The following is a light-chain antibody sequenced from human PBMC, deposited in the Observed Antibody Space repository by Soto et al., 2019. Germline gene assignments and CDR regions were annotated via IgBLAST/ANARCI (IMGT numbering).Light chain of an antibody. V-gene: IGKV3-15*01. CDR3: QQYNIWPPYT. CDR2: AAS. CDR1: QSISSN. J-gene: IGKJ2*01. Sequence: EIVMTQSPATLSVSPGERVTLSCRASQSISSNLAWYQQKPGQAPRLLIYAASTRAPGVPARFSGSGSGTDFTLTTSSLQSEHFAVYYCQQYNIWPPYTFGQGTKLEIK.